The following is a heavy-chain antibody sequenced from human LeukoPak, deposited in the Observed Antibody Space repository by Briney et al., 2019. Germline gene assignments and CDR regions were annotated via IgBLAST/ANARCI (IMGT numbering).Heavy chain of an antibody. CDR3: ARGLLAAASWFDL. CDR2: INHSGST. CDR1: GGSFSGYY. V-gene: IGHV4-34*01. J-gene: IGHJ5*02. Sequence: SETLSLTCAVYGGSFSGYYWSWIRQPPGKGLEWIGEINHSGSTNYNPSLKSRVTISVDTSKNQFSLKLSSVTAADTAVYYCARGLLAAASWFDLWGQGTLVTVSS. D-gene: IGHD6-13*01.